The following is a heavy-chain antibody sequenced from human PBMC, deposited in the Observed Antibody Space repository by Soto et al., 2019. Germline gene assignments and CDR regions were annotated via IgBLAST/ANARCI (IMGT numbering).Heavy chain of an antibody. J-gene: IGHJ6*02. CDR3: AREGVSYSSSWYATGSYYYGMDV. CDR2: INAGNGNT. Sequence: ASVKVSCKASGYTFTSYAMHWVRQAPGQRLEWMGWINAGNGNTKYSQKFQGRVTITRDTSASTAYMELSSLRSEDTAVYYCAREGVSYSSSWYATGSYYYGMDVWGQGTTVTVSS. CDR1: GYTFTSYA. V-gene: IGHV1-3*01. D-gene: IGHD6-13*01.